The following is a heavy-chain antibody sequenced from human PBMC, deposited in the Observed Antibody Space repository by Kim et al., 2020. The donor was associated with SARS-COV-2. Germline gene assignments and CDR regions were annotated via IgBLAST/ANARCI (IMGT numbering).Heavy chain of an antibody. V-gene: IGHV3-11*06. D-gene: IGHD2-15*01. CDR3: ARDSGEYCSGGSCYGVFDY. J-gene: IGHJ4*02. Sequence: GRFTISRDNAKNSLYLQMNSLRAEDTAVYYCARDSGEYCSGGSCYGVFDYWGQGTLVTVSS.